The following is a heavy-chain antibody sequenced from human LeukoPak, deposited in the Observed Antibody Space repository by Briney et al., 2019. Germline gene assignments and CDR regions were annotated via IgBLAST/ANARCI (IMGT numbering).Heavy chain of an antibody. CDR2: INPNSGGT. Sequence: ASVKVSCKASGYTFTGYYMHWVRQAPGQGLEWMGWINPNSGGTNYAQKFQGRVTMTRDTSISTAYMELSRLRSDDTAVYYCARVAVPAAHEYFQHWGQGTLVTVSS. J-gene: IGHJ1*01. D-gene: IGHD2-2*01. CDR1: GYTFTGYY. V-gene: IGHV1-2*02. CDR3: ARVAVPAAHEYFQH.